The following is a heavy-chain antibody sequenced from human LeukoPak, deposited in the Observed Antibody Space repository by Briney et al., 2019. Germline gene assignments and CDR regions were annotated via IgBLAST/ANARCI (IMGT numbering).Heavy chain of an antibody. CDR2: ISTSGDST. CDR1: GFTFSSYA. D-gene: IGHD6-19*01. CDR3: AKPTVAGRVNDAFDI. Sequence: PGGSLRLSCAASGFTFSSYAMNWVRQAPGKGLEWVSAISTSGDSTYYADSVKGRFTISRDSSKNTVYLQMNSLRAEDTAVYYCAKPTVAGRVNDAFDIWGQGTMVTVPS. J-gene: IGHJ3*02. V-gene: IGHV3-23*01.